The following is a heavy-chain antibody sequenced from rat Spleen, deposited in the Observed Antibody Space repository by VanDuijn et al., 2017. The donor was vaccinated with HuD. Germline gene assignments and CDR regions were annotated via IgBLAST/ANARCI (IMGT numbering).Heavy chain of an antibody. CDR1: GFTFSNYG. V-gene: IGHV5-20*01. CDR2: ISYDGGST. J-gene: IGHJ3*01. CDR3: TNYYSSYTEGGFAY. D-gene: IGHD1-2*01. Sequence: EVQLVESGGGLVQPGRSMKLSCAASGFTFSNYGMAWVRQAPTKGLEWVAYISYDGGSTYYRDSVKGRFTISRDNAKSTLYLQMDSLRSEDTATYYCTNYYSSYTEGGFAYWGQGTLVTVSS.